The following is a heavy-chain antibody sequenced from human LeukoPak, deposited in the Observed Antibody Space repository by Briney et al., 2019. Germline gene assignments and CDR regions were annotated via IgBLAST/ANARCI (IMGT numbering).Heavy chain of an antibody. CDR2: IYPGDSDT. Sequence: GESLKISCKGAGYSFSGYWIAWVRQMPGKGLEWMGIIYPGDSDTRFSPSFQGQVTISADKSISTAYLQWSSLKASDTAMYYCARQDAGSYGYFAYWGQGTLVTVSS. CDR3: ARQDAGSYGYFAY. D-gene: IGHD3-10*01. J-gene: IGHJ4*02. V-gene: IGHV5-51*01. CDR1: GYSFSGYW.